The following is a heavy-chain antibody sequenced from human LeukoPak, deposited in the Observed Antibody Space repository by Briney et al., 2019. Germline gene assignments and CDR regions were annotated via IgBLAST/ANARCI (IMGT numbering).Heavy chain of an antibody. D-gene: IGHD3-3*01. CDR2: IWYDGNNK. CDR3: ARETIDAFDI. V-gene: IGHV3-33*01. J-gene: IGHJ3*02. Sequence: PGGSLRLSCAASGFTFSNYGMHWVRQAPGKGLEWVALIWYDGNNKYYADSVKGRFTVSRDNSKNTLYLQMNSLRAEDTAVYYCARETIDAFDIWGQGTMVTVSS. CDR1: GFTFSNYG.